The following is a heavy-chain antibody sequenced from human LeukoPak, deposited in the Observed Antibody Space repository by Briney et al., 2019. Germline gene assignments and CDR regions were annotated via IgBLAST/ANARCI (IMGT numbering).Heavy chain of an antibody. V-gene: IGHV3-48*01. D-gene: IGHD3-10*01. CDR3: ARVTRGYYFDY. J-gene: IGHJ4*02. CDR2: ISSGTSTI. CDR1: GFTFSDYS. Sequence: GGSLRLSCTASGFTFSDYSMNWVRQAPGKGLEWVSYISSGTSTIFNADSVKGRFTISRDNSKNTLYLQMNSLRAEDTAVYYCARVTRGYYFDYWGQGTLVTVSS.